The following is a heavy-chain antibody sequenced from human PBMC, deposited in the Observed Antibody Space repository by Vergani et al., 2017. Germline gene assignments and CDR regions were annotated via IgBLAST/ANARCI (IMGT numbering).Heavy chain of an antibody. V-gene: IGHV4-59*01. CDR1: GGSISSYY. J-gene: IGHJ6*02. CDR2: IYYSGST. D-gene: IGHD2-15*01. CDR3: ARDIEGGMDF. Sequence: QVQLQESGPGLVKPSETLSLTCTVSGGSISSYYWSWIRQPPGKGLEWIGYIYYSGSTNYNPSLKSRVTISVDTSKNQFSLKLSSVTAADTAVYYCARDIEGGMDFWGQGTTVTVSS.